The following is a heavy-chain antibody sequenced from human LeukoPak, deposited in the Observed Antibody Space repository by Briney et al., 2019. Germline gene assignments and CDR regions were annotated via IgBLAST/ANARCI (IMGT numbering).Heavy chain of an antibody. V-gene: IGHV3-23*01. CDR1: GFTFSSYA. D-gene: IGHD4-23*01. J-gene: IGHJ4*02. CDR2: ISGSGGST. Sequence: GGSLRLSCAASGFTFSSYAMSWVRQAPGKGLEWVSAISGSGGSTYYADSVKGRFTISRDNSKNTLYLQMNSLRAEDTAVYYCARHPDYGGAEWSASLWGQGTLVTVSS. CDR3: ARHPDYGGAEWSASL.